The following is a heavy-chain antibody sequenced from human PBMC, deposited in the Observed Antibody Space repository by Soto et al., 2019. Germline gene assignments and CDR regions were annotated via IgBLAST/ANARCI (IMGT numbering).Heavy chain of an antibody. CDR3: ARESYNWNYDY. Sequence: QVKLVQSGAEVKGPGASVKVSCKASRYTFTAYFIHWGRQAPGQGREWMGWMNSNNGDTFYAQKFQGRLTMTRDTSINTAYMELSRLRSDDTAVYYCARESYNWNYDYWGQGSLVTVSS. J-gene: IGHJ4*02. D-gene: IGHD1-20*01. CDR1: RYTFTAYF. V-gene: IGHV1-2*02. CDR2: MNSNNGDT.